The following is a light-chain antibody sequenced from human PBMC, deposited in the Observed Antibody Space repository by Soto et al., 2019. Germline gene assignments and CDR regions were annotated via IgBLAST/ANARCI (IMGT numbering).Light chain of an antibody. V-gene: IGLV2-14*01. CDR2: EVN. J-gene: IGLJ1*01. CDR3: SSYTTSNTYV. CDR1: SSDVGGYNY. Sequence: QSALTQPASVSGSPGQSITISCTGTSSDVGGYNYVSWSQQHPGKAPKLMIYEVNNRPSGVSNRFSGSKSGNTASLTISGLQAEDEADYYCSSYTTSNTYVFGTGTKLTVL.